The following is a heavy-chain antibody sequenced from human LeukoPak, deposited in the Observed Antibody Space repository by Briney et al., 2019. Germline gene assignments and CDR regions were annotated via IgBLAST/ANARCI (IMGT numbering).Heavy chain of an antibody. V-gene: IGHV4-61*02. D-gene: IGHD2-2*01. CDR2: IYTSGST. CDR1: GGSISSGSCY. Sequence: PSQTLSLTCTVSGGSISSGSCYWSWIRQPAGKGLEWIGRIYTSGSTNYNPSLKSRVTISVDTSKNQFSLKLSSVTAADTAVYYCARDCAVTSHCDTDYWGQGTLVTVSS. J-gene: IGHJ4*02. CDR3: ARDCAVTSHCDTDY.